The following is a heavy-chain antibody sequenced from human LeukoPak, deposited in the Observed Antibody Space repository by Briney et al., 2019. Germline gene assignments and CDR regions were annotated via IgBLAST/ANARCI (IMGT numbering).Heavy chain of an antibody. CDR3: ARGGPLGDTNRFDF. Sequence: TGGSLRLSCAASGFTFSSYWMSWVRQAPGKGPELVALLAYDGTNEYYIDSVKGRFTISRDNSKNTVYLQMNRLRLDDTSVYYCARGGPLGDTNRFDFWGQGTLVTVSS. D-gene: IGHD2-8*01. V-gene: IGHV3-30*03. J-gene: IGHJ4*02. CDR1: GFTFSSYW. CDR2: LAYDGTNE.